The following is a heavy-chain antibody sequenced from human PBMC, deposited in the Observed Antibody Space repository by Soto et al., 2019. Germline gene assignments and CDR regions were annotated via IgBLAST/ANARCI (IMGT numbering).Heavy chain of an antibody. CDR2: IDPSESYT. J-gene: IGHJ6*02. D-gene: IGHD3-10*01. Sequence: PGESLKISCKGSGYSFTSYWISWVRQMPGKGLEGRGRIDPSESYTNYSPSFEGHVTILADKFISTAYLQWSSLKASDTARYYCARLDYGSGSYYPTPKAYYYYDMDVWGQGTTVTVSS. CDR3: ARLDYGSGSYYPTPKAYYYYDMDV. V-gene: IGHV5-10-1*01. CDR1: GYSFTSYW.